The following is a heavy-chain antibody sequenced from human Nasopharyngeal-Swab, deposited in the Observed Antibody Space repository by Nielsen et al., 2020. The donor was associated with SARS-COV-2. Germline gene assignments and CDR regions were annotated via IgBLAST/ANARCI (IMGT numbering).Heavy chain of an antibody. CDR2: ISSSSSYI. Sequence: GSLRLSCAAYGFTCNNYNFNWVRQAPGKGLEWVSSISSSSSYIYYADSVKGRFTISRDNAKNSLYLQMNSLRAEDTAVYYFARDGLDYDFWSAYFMDVWGQGTTVTVSS. D-gene: IGHD3-3*01. CDR1: GFTCNNYN. V-gene: IGHV3-21*01. J-gene: IGHJ6*02. CDR3: ARDGLDYDFWSAYFMDV.